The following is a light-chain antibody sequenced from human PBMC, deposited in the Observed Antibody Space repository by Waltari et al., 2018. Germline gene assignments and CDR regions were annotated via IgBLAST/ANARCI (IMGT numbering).Light chain of an antibody. J-gene: IGLJ3*02. Sequence: QSALTQPASVSASPGQSITISCTGTSSDVGSYNLVSWYQQHPGKAPKLMLYEVSKPPSGVSDRFSGSKSGNTASLTISGLQAEDEAHYYCCSYAGSHWVFGGGTKLTVL. CDR1: SSDVGSYNL. CDR3: CSYAGSHWV. CDR2: EVS. V-gene: IGLV2-23*02.